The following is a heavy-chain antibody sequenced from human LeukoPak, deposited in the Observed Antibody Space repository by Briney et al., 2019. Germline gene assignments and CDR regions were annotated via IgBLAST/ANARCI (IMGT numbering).Heavy chain of an antibody. Sequence: GGSLRLSCAASGFTFSSYWMSWVRQAPGKGLEWVANIKEDGSEKYYVDSVKGRFTISRDNAKNSLYLQMNSLRAEDTAVYYCAREPRGYSYDQWGQGTLVTVSS. CDR3: AREPRGYSYDQ. V-gene: IGHV3-7*01. CDR2: IKEDGSEK. D-gene: IGHD5-18*01. CDR1: GFTFSSYW. J-gene: IGHJ4*02.